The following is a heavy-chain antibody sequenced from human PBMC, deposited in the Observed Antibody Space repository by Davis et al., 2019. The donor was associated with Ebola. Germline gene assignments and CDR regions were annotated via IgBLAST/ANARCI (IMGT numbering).Heavy chain of an antibody. D-gene: IGHD3-10*01. CDR1: GFTFSSYW. CDR3: ARGAYGSGSYCYDAFDI. Sequence: PGGSLRLSCTASGFTFSSYWMHWVRQAPGKGLVWVSRINSDGSSTSYADSVKGRFTISRDNAKNTLYLQMNSLRAEDTAVYYCARGAYGSGSYCYDAFDIWGQGTMVTVSS. J-gene: IGHJ3*02. V-gene: IGHV3-74*01. CDR2: INSDGSST.